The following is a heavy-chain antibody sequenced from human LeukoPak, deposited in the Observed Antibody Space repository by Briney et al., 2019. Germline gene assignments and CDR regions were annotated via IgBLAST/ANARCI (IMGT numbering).Heavy chain of an antibody. V-gene: IGHV3-48*01. CDR3: ARGSRLGSGFDY. D-gene: IGHD6-19*01. CDR2: ITSSSSTI. CDR1: GFPFSSYS. Sequence: GGSLRLSCAASGFPFSSYSMNWVRQAPGKRLEWASYITSSSSTIYYADSVKGRFTISRDNSKNTLYLQMNSLRAEDTAVYYCARGSRLGSGFDYWGQGTLVTVSS. J-gene: IGHJ4*02.